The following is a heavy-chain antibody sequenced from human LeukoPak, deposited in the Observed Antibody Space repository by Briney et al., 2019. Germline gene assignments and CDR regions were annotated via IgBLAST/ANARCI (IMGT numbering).Heavy chain of an antibody. CDR2: IRYDGSNK. Sequence: GGSLRLSCAASGFTFSSYGMHWVRQAPGKGLEWVAFIRYDGSNKYYADSVKGRFTISRDNSKNTLYLQMNSLRAEDTAVYYCARVRIDDSSGYSDYWGQGTLVTVSS. D-gene: IGHD3-22*01. CDR1: GFTFSSYG. CDR3: ARVRIDDSSGYSDY. V-gene: IGHV3-30*02. J-gene: IGHJ4*02.